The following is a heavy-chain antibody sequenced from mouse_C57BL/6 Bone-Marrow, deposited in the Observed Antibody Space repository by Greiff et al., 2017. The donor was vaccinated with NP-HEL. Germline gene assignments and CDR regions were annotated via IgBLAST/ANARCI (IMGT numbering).Heavy chain of an antibody. CDR2: ISNGGGST. CDR3: ARAWSNYFDY. V-gene: IGHV5-12*01. Sequence: EVKLVESGGGLVQPGGSLKLSCAASGFTFSDYYMYWVRQTPEKRLEWVAYISNGGGSTYYPDTVKGRFTISRDNAKNTLYLQMSRLKSEATAMYYCARAWSNYFDYWGQGTTLTVSS. J-gene: IGHJ2*01. CDR1: GFTFSDYY.